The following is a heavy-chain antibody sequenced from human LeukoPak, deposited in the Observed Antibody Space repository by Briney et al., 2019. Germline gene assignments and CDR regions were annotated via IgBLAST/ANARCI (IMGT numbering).Heavy chain of an antibody. CDR1: GFTFSSYG. D-gene: IGHD1-26*01. V-gene: IGHV3-30*02. CDR3: TKGGGGSYHISENFDY. J-gene: IGHJ4*02. Sequence: GGSLRLSCAASGFTFSSYGMHWVRQAPGKGREWVAFIRYDGSNKYYADSVKGRFTISRDNSKNTLYLQMNSLRAEDTAVYYCTKGGGGSYHISENFDYWGQGTLVTVSS. CDR2: IRYDGSNK.